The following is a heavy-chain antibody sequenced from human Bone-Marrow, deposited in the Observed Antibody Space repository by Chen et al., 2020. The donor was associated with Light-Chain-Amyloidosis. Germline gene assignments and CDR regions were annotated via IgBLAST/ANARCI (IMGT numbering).Heavy chain of an antibody. D-gene: IGHD4-4*01. CDR2: IYPDVSAS. CDR1: GYTFPNYW. CDR3: ARRRDVYNYDY. J-gene: IGHJ4*02. V-gene: IGHV5-51*01. Sequence: EVQLEQSGPEMKKPGESLKISCKGSGYTFPNYWIGWVRQMPGKGLEGIVVIYPDVSASRHSPSFEGQDTSQGEKTVPTAYLKWRSLRASDTAMYYCARRRDVYNYDYWGQVTLVTVSS.